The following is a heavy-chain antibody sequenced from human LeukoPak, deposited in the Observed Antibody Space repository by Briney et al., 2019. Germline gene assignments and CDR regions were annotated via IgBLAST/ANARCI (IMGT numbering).Heavy chain of an antibody. CDR1: GFTFSSYW. V-gene: IGHV3-7*01. J-gene: IGHJ6*03. D-gene: IGHD3-3*01. CDR3: ARDGAQQKGFLEWRSYVDV. CDR2: IKQDGSEK. Sequence: PGGSLRLSCAASGFTFSSYWMSWVRQAPGKGLEWVANIKQDGSEKYYVDPVKGRFTISRDNAKNSLYLQMNSLRAEDTAVYYCARDGAQQKGFLEWRSYVDVWGKGTTVTVSS.